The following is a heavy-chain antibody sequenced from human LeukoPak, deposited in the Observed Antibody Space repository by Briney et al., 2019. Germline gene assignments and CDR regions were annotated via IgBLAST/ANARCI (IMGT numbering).Heavy chain of an antibody. Sequence: SETLSLTCAVYGGSFSGYYWSWIRQPPGKGLEWIGEINHSGSTNYNPSLKSRVTISVDTSKNQFSLKLGSVTAADTAVYYCARDYVGATIVAFDIWGQGTMVTVSS. CDR3: ARDYVGATIVAFDI. CDR2: INHSGST. V-gene: IGHV4-34*01. CDR1: GGSFSGYY. D-gene: IGHD1-26*01. J-gene: IGHJ3*02.